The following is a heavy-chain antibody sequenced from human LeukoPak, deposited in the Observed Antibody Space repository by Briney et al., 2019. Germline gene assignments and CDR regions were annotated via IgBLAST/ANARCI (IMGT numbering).Heavy chain of an antibody. CDR3: TRDKGGSYSDY. J-gene: IGHJ4*02. D-gene: IGHD1-26*01. Sequence: ASVKVSCKASGYTFTSYYMHWLRQAPGQGLECVGIINPNGGSADYAQKFQGRVTMTRDTSTSTVYMELSSLRSEDTAVYYCTRDKGGSYSDYWGQGTLVTVSS. CDR1: GYTFTSYY. CDR2: INPNGGSA. V-gene: IGHV1-46*01.